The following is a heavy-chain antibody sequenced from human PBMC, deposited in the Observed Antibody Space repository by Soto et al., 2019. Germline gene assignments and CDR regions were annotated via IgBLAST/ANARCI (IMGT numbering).Heavy chain of an antibody. CDR2: ISVSGGVI. J-gene: IGHJ4*02. V-gene: IGHV3-23*01. CDR3: AKESEDRGDDS. Sequence: PGGSLRLSCAASGFAFSNYAMTLVRQSPGKGLEWVSSISVSGGVIYYPDSVKGRFTISRDNYKNTVHLQMNSLRAEDTAVYYCAKESEDRGDDSWGQGKMVTVSS. D-gene: IGHD3-16*01. CDR1: GFAFSNYA.